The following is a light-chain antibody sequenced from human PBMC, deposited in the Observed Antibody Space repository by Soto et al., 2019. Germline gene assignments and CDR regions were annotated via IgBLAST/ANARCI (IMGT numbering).Light chain of an antibody. CDR3: STWDDSLRGLV. J-gene: IGLJ6*01. CDR2: SNH. CDR1: SSNIGGNS. Sequence: QAVVTQPPSAYGAPGQGISISCSGSSSNIGGNSVSWYRQVPGTAPKLLIFSNHQRPSGVPDRFSGSKSGTSASQAISGLPSEDEADYYCSTWDDSLRGLVIGRGTKVTVL. V-gene: IGLV1-44*01.